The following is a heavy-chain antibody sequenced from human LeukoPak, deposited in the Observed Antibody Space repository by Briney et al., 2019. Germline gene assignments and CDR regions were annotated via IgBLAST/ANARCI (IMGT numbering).Heavy chain of an antibody. Sequence: SATLSLTCVVSGGSIYSPNWWTWVRQPPGKGLEWIGEVSHTGRTNYHPSLQSRVTISLDESKNHFSLRVTSMTAADTAVYHCASRDDSGPYWGQGTLVTVSS. CDR2: VSHTGRT. CDR1: GGSIYSPNW. D-gene: IGHD4-17*01. J-gene: IGHJ4*02. V-gene: IGHV4/OR15-8*01. CDR3: ASRDDSGPY.